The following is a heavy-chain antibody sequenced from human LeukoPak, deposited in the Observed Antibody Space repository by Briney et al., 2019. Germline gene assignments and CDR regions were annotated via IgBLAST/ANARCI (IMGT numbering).Heavy chain of an antibody. V-gene: IGHV3-13*01. CDR1: GFTFSNYD. Sequence: GGSLRLSCAASGFTFSNYDMHWVRQATGKGLEWVSGIGTAGDIKYPGHVEGRFTISRENAKNSLYLQMTSLRAGDTAVYYGAKDRGSYYMDVWGKGTTVTVSS. D-gene: IGHD6-19*01. J-gene: IGHJ6*03. CDR3: AKDRGSYYMDV. CDR2: IGTAGDI.